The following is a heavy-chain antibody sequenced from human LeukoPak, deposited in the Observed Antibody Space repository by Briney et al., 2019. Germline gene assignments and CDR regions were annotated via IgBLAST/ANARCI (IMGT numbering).Heavy chain of an antibody. J-gene: IGHJ4*02. CDR1: GFTFSSFA. CDR3: AKGRIAARPNYFDY. V-gene: IGHV3-23*01. CDR2: FSGGGSRT. Sequence: GGSLRLSCAASGFTFSSFAMSWVRQAPGKGLEWVAAFSGGGSRTYYADSVKGRFTISRDDSKSTPYLQLNSLRAEDTAVYYCAKGRIAARPNYFDYWGQGTLVTVSS. D-gene: IGHD6-6*01.